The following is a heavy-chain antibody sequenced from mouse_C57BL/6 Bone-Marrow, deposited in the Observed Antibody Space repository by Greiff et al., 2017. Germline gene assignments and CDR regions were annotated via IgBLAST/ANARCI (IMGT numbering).Heavy chain of an antibody. CDR3: ARTPMITTLFDY. Sequence: EVQLQQSGPELVKPGASVKMSCKASGYTFTDYNMHWVKQSHGKSLEWIGYINPNNGGTSYNQKFKGKATLTVNKSSSTAYMELRSLTSEDSAVYYCARTPMITTLFDYWGQGTTLTVSS. J-gene: IGHJ2*01. V-gene: IGHV1-22*01. CDR1: GYTFTDYN. D-gene: IGHD2-4*01. CDR2: INPNNGGT.